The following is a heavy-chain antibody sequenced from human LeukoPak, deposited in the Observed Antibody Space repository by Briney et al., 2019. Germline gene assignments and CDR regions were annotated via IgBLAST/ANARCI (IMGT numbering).Heavy chain of an antibody. CDR1: GYSFTNYA. V-gene: IGHV1-3*01. Sequence: GASVKVSCTSSGYSFTNYAMHWVRQAPGQRLEWMGWINGGNGNTQYSENFQGRVIFTRDTSASTAYMELRSLTSADTAVFYCARAVASTSGLWFDPWGQGTLVTVSS. D-gene: IGHD1-1*01. J-gene: IGHJ5*02. CDR3: ARAVASTSGLWFDP. CDR2: INGGNGNT.